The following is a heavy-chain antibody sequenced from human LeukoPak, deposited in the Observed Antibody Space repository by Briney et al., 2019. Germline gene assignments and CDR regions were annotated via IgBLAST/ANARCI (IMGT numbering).Heavy chain of an antibody. J-gene: IGHJ3*02. CDR1: GGSISSYY. CDR2: IYTSGTT. Sequence: SETLSLTCTVSGGSISSYYWTWIRQPAGKGLEWIGRIYTSGTTNYNPSLKSRVTMSVDTSKGQLSLELTSVTAADTAVYYCALRGLYCSASTCGGALHIWGQGTMVTVSS. V-gene: IGHV4-4*07. D-gene: IGHD2-15*01. CDR3: ALRGLYCSASTCGGALHI.